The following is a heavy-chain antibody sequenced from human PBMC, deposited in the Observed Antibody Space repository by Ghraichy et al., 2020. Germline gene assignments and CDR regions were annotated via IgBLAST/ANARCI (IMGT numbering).Heavy chain of an antibody. V-gene: IGHV3-53*01. CDR2: IYSGGST. Sequence: GGSLRLSCAASGFTVSDNYMSWVRQAPGKGLEWVPLIYSGGSTYYADSAKGLFTICRDSSKNTLYLQMNRLSAEDTAIYYCARQNYGDAFDIGGRGTIVTVSS. J-gene: IGHJ3*02. CDR3: ARQNYGDAFDI. D-gene: IGHD3-10*01. CDR1: GFTVSDNY.